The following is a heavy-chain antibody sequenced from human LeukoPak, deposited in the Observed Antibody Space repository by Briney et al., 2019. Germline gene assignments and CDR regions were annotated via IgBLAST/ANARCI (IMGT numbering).Heavy chain of an antibody. CDR3: AGGNYDFWSGYPFDY. D-gene: IGHD3-3*01. CDR2: INPNSGGT. CDR1: GYTFTGYY. Sequence: ASVKVSCKASGYTFTGYYMHWVRQAPGQGLEWMGWINPNSGGTNYAQKFQGRVTMTRDTSISTAYMELSRLRSDDTAVYYCAGGNYDFWSGYPFDYWGQETLVTVSS. V-gene: IGHV1-2*02. J-gene: IGHJ4*02.